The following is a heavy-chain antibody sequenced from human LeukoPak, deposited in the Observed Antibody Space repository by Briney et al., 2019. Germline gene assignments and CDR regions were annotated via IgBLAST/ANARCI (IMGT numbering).Heavy chain of an antibody. CDR2: ISYDGSNK. V-gene: IGHV3-30-3*01. J-gene: IGHJ3*02. Sequence: PGGSLRLSCAASGFTFSSYAMHWVRQAPGKGLEWVAVISYDGSNKYYADSVKGRFTISRDNSKNTLYLQMNSLRAEDTAVYYCARDRSSGWSPDAFDIWGQGTMVTVSS. CDR1: GFTFSSYA. CDR3: ARDRSSGWSPDAFDI. D-gene: IGHD6-19*01.